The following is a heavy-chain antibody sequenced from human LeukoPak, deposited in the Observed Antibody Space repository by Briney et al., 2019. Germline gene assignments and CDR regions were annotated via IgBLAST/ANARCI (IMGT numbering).Heavy chain of an antibody. CDR3: ASLYSYGYDFNY. CDR1: GFTFSSYE. CDR2: ISSSGSTI. V-gene: IGHV3-48*03. Sequence: GGSLRLSCAASGFTFSSYEMNWVRQAPGKGLEWVSYISSSGSTIYYADSVKGRFTISRDNAKNSLYLQMNSLRAEDTAVYYCASLYSYGYDFNYWGQGTLVTVSS. D-gene: IGHD5-18*01. J-gene: IGHJ4*02.